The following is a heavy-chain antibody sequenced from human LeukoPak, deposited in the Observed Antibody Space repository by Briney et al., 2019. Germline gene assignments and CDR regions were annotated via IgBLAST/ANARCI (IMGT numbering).Heavy chain of an antibody. V-gene: IGHV3-30-3*01. D-gene: IGHD6-13*01. CDR2: ISYDGSNK. J-gene: IGHJ5*02. CDR1: GFTFSSYA. Sequence: PGGSLRLSCAASGFTFSSYAMHWVRQAPGKGLEWVAVISYDGSNKYYADSVKGRFTISRDNSKNTLYLQMNSLRAEDTAVYYCAWESGEQHHRWFDPWGQGTLVTVSS. CDR3: AWESGEQHHRWFDP.